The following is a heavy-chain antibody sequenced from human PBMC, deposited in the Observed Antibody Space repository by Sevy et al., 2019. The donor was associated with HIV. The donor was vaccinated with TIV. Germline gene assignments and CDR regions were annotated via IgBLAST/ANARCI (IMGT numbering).Heavy chain of an antibody. J-gene: IGHJ6*02. CDR1: GGSVSSGSYY. V-gene: IGHV4-61*01. Sequence: SETLSLTCTVSGGSVSSGSYYWSWIRQPPGKGLEWIGYIYYSGSTNYNPSLKSRVTISVDTSKNQFSVKLSSVTAADTAVYYCARVTSDFWSGYSYGMDVWGQGTTVTVSS. D-gene: IGHD3-3*01. CDR2: IYYSGST. CDR3: ARVTSDFWSGYSYGMDV.